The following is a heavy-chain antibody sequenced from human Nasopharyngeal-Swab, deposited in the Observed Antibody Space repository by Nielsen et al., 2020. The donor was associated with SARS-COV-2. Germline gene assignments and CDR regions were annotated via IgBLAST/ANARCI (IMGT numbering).Heavy chain of an antibody. D-gene: IGHD4-17*01. CDR3: ARDRRPTVSHFDY. CDR2: ISYDGSNK. Sequence: WIRQPPGKGLEWVAVISYDGSNKYYADSVKGRFTISRDNSKNTLYLQMNSLRAEDTAVYYCARDRRPTVSHFDYWGQGTLVTVSS. V-gene: IGHV3-30-3*01. J-gene: IGHJ4*02.